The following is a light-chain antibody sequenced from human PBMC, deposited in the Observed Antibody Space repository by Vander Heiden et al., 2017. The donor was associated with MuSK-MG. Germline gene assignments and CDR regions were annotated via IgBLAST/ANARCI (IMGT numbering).Light chain of an antibody. CDR1: QSSSSY. J-gene: IGKJ5*01. CDR2: AAS. Sequence: DIQMTQSPSSLSASVGDRVTITCRASQSSSSYLNWYQQKPGKAPKLLIYAASSLQSGVPSRFSSSGSGTDFTLTISSLQPEDFATYYCQQSYSTPITFGQGTRLEIK. V-gene: IGKV1-39*01. CDR3: QQSYSTPIT.